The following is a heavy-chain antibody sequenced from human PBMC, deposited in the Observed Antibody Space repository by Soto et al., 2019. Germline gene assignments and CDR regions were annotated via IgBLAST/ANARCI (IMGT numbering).Heavy chain of an antibody. J-gene: IGHJ6*02. Sequence: QVQLVQSGAEVKKPGASVKVSCKASGYTFTSYGISWVRQAPGQGLEWMGWISAYNGNTNYAQKLQGRVTMTTVTSTSTAYMELRSLRSDDTAVYYCARSGHCSSTSCYVVEDVWGQGTTVTVSS. CDR2: ISAYNGNT. D-gene: IGHD2-2*03. CDR3: ARSGHCSSTSCYVVEDV. CDR1: GYTFTSYG. V-gene: IGHV1-18*04.